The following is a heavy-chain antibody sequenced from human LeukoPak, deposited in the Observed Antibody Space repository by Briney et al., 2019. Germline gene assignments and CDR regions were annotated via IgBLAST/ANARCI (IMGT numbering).Heavy chain of an antibody. Sequence: ASVTVSCKASGYTFTSYYMHWVRQAPGQGLEWMGIINPSGGSTSYAQKFQGRVTMTRDTSTSTVYMELSSLRSEDTAVYYCARAHGRYCSSTSCRLFDPWGQGTLVTVSS. CDR3: ARAHGRYCSSTSCRLFDP. CDR1: GYTFTSYY. D-gene: IGHD2-2*01. J-gene: IGHJ5*02. CDR2: INPSGGST. V-gene: IGHV1-46*01.